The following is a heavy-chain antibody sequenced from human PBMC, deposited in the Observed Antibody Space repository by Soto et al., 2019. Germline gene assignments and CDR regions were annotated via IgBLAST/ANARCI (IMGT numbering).Heavy chain of an antibody. CDR1: GYTFTSYD. J-gene: IGHJ4*02. V-gene: IGHV1-8*01. CDR2: MNPNSGDT. Sequence: ASVKVSCKASGYTFTSYDINWVRQATGQGLEWMGWMNPNSGDTGYAQKFQGRVTITRDTSASTAYMELSSLRSEDTAVYYCARGKWLRSLGYFDYWGQGTLVTVSS. D-gene: IGHD5-12*01. CDR3: ARGKWLRSLGYFDY.